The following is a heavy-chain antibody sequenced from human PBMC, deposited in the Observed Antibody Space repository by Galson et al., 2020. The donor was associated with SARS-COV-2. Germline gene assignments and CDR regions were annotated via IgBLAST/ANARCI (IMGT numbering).Heavy chain of an antibody. Sequence: GESLKISCAASGFTFSSYAMSWVRQAPGQGLEWVSAITGSGGSTSYADSVKGRFTISRDNSKNTLYLQMISLRAEDTAIYYCAKDNLGAHRYNCFDPWGQGTLVTVSS. CDR3: AKDNLGAHRYNCFDP. V-gene: IGHV3-23*01. D-gene: IGHD1-20*01. CDR2: ITGSGGST. J-gene: IGHJ5*02. CDR1: GFTFSSYA.